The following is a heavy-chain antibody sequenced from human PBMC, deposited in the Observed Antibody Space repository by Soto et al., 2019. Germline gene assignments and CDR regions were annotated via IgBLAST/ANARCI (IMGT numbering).Heavy chain of an antibody. V-gene: IGHV1-18*01. CDR1: GYTFTSYG. J-gene: IGHJ3*02. CDR2: ISAYNGNT. Sequence: VKVSCKASGYTFTSYGTSWVRQAPGQGLEWMGWISAYNGNTDYAQKLQGRVTMTTDTSTSTAYMELRSLRSDDTAVYYCARVTYYDFWSGLLDAFDIWGQGTMVTVSS. CDR3: ARVTYYDFWSGLLDAFDI. D-gene: IGHD3-3*01.